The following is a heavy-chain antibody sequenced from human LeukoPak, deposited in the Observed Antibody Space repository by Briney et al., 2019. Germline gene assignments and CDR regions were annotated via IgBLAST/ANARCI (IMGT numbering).Heavy chain of an antibody. Sequence: PSETLSLTCTVSGGSISSSSYYWGWIRQPPGKGLEWIGSIYYSGSTYYNPSLKSRVTISVDTSKNQFSLKLSSVTAADTAVYYCAKGDDSSSSSWGQGTLVTVSS. CDR2: IYYSGST. CDR1: GGSISSSSYY. D-gene: IGHD6-6*01. J-gene: IGHJ4*02. CDR3: AKGDDSSSSS. V-gene: IGHV4-39*07.